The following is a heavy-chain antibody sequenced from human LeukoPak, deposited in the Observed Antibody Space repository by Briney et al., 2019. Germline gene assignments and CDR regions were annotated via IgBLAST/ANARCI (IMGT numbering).Heavy chain of an antibody. Sequence: GASVTVSCTASGYTFTIYGISWVRQAPGQGLEWMGWISAYNGNTNYAQKLQGRVTMTTDTSTSTAYMELRSLRSEDTAVYYCARVSRYGGKALGYWGQGTLVTVSS. D-gene: IGHD4-23*01. CDR3: ARVSRYGGKALGY. CDR2: ISAYNGNT. J-gene: IGHJ4*02. CDR1: GYTFTIYG. V-gene: IGHV1-18*01.